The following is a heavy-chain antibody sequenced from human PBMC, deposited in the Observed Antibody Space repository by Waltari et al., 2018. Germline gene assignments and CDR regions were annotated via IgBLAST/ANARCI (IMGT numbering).Heavy chain of an antibody. Sequence: VQLVQSGAEVKKPGSSVKVYCKASGGTFSSYAISWVRQAPGQGLEWMGGIIPIFGTANYAQKFQGRVTITADESTSTAYMELSSLRSEDTAVYYCARDIALANPPLYYYGIDVWGQGTTVTVSS. D-gene: IGHD6-19*01. CDR1: GGTFSSYA. V-gene: IGHV1-69*13. J-gene: IGHJ6*02. CDR3: ARDIALANPPLYYYGIDV. CDR2: IIPIFGTA.